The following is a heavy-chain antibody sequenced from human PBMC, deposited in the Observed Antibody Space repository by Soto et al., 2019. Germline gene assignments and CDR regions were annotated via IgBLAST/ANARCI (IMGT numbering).Heavy chain of an antibody. Sequence: GESLKISCKGSGYSFTSYWISWVRQMPGKGLEWMGRIDPSDSYTNYSPSFQGHVTISADKSISTAYLQWSSLKASDTAMYYCARLPVFSPGRIVVVGGDWFDPWGQGTLVTVSS. D-gene: IGHD2-15*01. J-gene: IGHJ5*02. CDR2: IDPSDSYT. CDR1: GYSFTSYW. CDR3: ARLPVFSPGRIVVVGGDWFDP. V-gene: IGHV5-10-1*01.